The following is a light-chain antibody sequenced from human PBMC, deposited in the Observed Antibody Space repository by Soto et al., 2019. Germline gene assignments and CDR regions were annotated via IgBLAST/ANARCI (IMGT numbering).Light chain of an antibody. Sequence: EIVLTQSPGTLSLSPGERVTLSCRASQSVSSSYLAWYQQKPGQAPRLLIYGTSSRATGIPDRFGGSGSGTEFTLTISRLEPEDFAVYYCQQYARSPWTFGQGTQVEI. V-gene: IGKV3-20*01. J-gene: IGKJ1*01. CDR2: GTS. CDR3: QQYARSPWT. CDR1: QSVSSSY.